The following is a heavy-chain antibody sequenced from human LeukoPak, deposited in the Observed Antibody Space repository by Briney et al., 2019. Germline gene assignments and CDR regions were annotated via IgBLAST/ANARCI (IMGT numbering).Heavy chain of an antibody. CDR1: GGSISSGGYY. J-gene: IGHJ6*03. CDR3: ARSYCSSTSCSPYYYYYMDV. Sequence: PSQTLSLTCTVSGGSISSGGYYRSWIRQHPGKGLEWIGYIYYSGSTYYNPSLKSRVTISVDTSKNQFSPKLSSVTAADTAVYYCARSYCSSTSCSPYYYYYMDVWGKGTTVTVSS. CDR2: IYYSGST. D-gene: IGHD2-2*01. V-gene: IGHV4-31*03.